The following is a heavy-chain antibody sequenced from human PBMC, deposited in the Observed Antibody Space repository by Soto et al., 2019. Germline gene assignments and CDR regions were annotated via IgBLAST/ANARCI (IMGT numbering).Heavy chain of an antibody. CDR2: ISYDGSNK. CDR1: GFTFSSYG. V-gene: IGHV3-30*18. D-gene: IGHD6-13*01. CDR3: AKEDSSSGHYYYGMDV. Sequence: QVQLVESGGGVVQPGRSLRLSCAASGFTFSSYGMNWVRQAPGKGLEWVAVISYDGSNKYYADSAKGRFTISRDSSKNMLYLHMNSLRAEDTAVYYCAKEDSSSGHYYYGMDVWGQGTTVTVSS. J-gene: IGHJ6*02.